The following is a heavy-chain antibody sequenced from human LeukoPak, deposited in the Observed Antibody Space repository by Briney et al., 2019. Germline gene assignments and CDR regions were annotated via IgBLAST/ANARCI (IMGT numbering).Heavy chain of an antibody. CDR3: ARGDWEPFWY. CDR1: GYTFTNYG. J-gene: IGHJ4*02. Sequence: ASVKVSCKAFGYTFTNYGITWVPQAPGQGLEWLGWISGDKGNTNYAQEVQGRVTMTTDTSTSTAYMELRSVRPDDTSVYFCARGDWEPFWYWGQGTLVTVSS. CDR2: ISGDKGNT. D-gene: IGHD1-26*01. V-gene: IGHV1-18*01.